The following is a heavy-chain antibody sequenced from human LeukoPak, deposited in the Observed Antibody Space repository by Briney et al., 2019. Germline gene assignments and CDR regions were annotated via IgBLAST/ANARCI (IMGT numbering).Heavy chain of an antibody. Sequence: KPSETLSLTCTVSGGSISSTTYHWGWIRQTPGKGLEWIGSIYYTGSTYSNPSLRSRVTISIDTSKNQFSLNLSSVTAADTAVYYCARDPGALITMTINHWFDPWGQGTLVTVSS. CDR2: IYYTGST. CDR1: GGSISSTTYH. J-gene: IGHJ5*02. D-gene: IGHD3-22*01. V-gene: IGHV4-39*07. CDR3: ARDPGALITMTINHWFDP.